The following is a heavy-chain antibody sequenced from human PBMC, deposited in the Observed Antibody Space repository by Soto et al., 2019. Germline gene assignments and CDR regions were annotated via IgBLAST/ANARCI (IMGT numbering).Heavy chain of an antibody. D-gene: IGHD6-13*01. J-gene: IGHJ4*02. CDR2: ISAYNGNT. Sequence: GASVKVSCKASGYTFTSYGISWVRQAPGQGLEWMGWISAYNGNTNYAQKLQGRVTMTTDTSTSTAYMELRSLRSDDTAVYYCARGLRLGGAAAGTAAYWAQGTLVTVSS. V-gene: IGHV1-18*01. CDR3: ARGLRLGGAAAGTAAY. CDR1: GYTFTSYG.